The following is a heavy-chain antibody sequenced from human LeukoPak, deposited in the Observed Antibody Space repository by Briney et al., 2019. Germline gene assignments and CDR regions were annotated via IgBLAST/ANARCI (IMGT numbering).Heavy chain of an antibody. Sequence: GSLRLSCVASGFTFSTYWMTWVRQAPGKGLEWVSSISSSSSYIYYADSVKGRFTISRDNAKNSLYLQMNSLRAEDTAVYYCARDQGWELSYFDYWGQGTLVTVSS. CDR3: ARDQGWELSYFDY. CDR2: ISSSSSYI. D-gene: IGHD1-26*01. J-gene: IGHJ4*02. V-gene: IGHV3-21*01. CDR1: GFTFSTYW.